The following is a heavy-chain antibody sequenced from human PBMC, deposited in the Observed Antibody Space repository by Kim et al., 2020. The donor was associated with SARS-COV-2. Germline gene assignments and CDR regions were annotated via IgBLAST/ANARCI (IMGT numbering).Heavy chain of an antibody. J-gene: IGHJ4*02. CDR1: GGIFTSYI. CDR2: IITFSGTA. D-gene: IGHD3-22*01. CDR3: ARESLYNDSSLYCIDY. V-gene: IGHV1-69*08. Sequence: SVKVSCKVSGGIFTSYIITWVRQAPGQGLEWMGRIITFSGTANYAQKFQGRVTITADKSTRTAYMEMSSLTSDDTAVYYCARESLYNDSSLYCIDYWGQGALVTVSS.